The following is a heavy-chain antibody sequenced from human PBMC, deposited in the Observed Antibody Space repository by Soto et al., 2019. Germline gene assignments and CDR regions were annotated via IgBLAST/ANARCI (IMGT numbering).Heavy chain of an antibody. J-gene: IGHJ6*02. D-gene: IGHD3-3*01. CDR3: ARGMEFGYYDFWSGSYGSYGMDV. Sequence: SVKVSCKASGGTLSSYAVSWVRQAPGQGLEWMGGIIPIFGTANHAQKFQGRVTITADKSTNTAYMELSSLRSDDTAVYYCARGMEFGYYDFWSGSYGSYGMDVWGQGTTVTVSS. CDR2: IIPIFGTA. V-gene: IGHV1-69*06. CDR1: GGTLSSYA.